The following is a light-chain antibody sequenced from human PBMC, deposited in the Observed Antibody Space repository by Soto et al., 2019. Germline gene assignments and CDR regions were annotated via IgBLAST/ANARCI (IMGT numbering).Light chain of an antibody. CDR2: AAS. V-gene: IGKV1-6*01. J-gene: IGKJ4*01. Sequence: AIQMTQSPSSLSASVGDTVNIACQASQGIRNDLGWYQQKPGKAPKLLIYAASSLQSGVPSRFSGSGSGTDFTLTISILQPEDFATYYCRQDYNYPPTFGGGTKVEIK. CDR1: QGIRND. CDR3: RQDYNYPPT.